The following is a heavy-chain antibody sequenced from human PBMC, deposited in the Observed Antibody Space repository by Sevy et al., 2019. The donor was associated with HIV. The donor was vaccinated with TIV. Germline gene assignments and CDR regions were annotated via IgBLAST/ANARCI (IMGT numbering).Heavy chain of an antibody. CDR2: INANSGGT. V-gene: IGHV1-2*02. D-gene: IGHD3-22*01. J-gene: IGHJ4*02. Sequence: ASVKVSCKASGHTFTGYYIHWVRQAPGQGLEWMGGINANSGGTNYAKKFQDRVTMTSDTSISTVYMDLSRLRSDDTAVYFCTRSGYYYGFDYWGQGTLVTVSS. CDR3: TRSGYYYGFDY. CDR1: GHTFTGYY.